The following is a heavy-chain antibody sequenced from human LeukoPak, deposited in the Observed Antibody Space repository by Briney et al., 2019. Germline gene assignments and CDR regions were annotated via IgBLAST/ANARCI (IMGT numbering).Heavy chain of an antibody. D-gene: IGHD6-6*01. CDR3: ARHIRGSSSSCFDY. CDR1: GFTFSSYW. Sequence: RGSLRLSCAASGFTFSSYWMSWVRQAPGKGLEWVAHIKQDGSEEYYVDPVKGRFTISRDNAKNSLYLQMNSLRAEDTAVYYCARHIRGSSSSCFDYWGQGTLVTVSS. J-gene: IGHJ4*02. CDR2: IKQDGSEE. V-gene: IGHV3-7*05.